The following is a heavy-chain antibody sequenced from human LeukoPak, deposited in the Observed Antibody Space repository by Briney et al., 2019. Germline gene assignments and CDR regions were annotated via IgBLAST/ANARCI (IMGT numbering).Heavy chain of an antibody. CDR1: GYTFTSYG. J-gene: IGHJ4*02. CDR3: ARDLRRLSWLPPSGDY. V-gene: IGHV1-18*01. Sequence: ASVKVSCKASGYTFTSYGISWVRQAPGQGLEWMGWISAYNGNTNYAQKLQGRVTMTTDTSTSTAYMELRSLRSDDTAVYYCARDLRRLSWLPPSGDYWGQGTLVTVSS. D-gene: IGHD3-22*01. CDR2: ISAYNGNT.